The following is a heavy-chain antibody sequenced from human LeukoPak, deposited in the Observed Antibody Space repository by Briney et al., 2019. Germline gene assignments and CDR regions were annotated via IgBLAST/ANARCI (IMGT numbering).Heavy chain of an antibody. CDR2: ISSSGRTI. Sequence: PAGSLRLSCAASGVTFSSYEMNCVRHAPAKGLEWGSYISSSGRTIYYADSVKGRFTISRDNAKNSLYLQMNSLRAEDTAVYYCARDLETVTSDYYYYYGMDVWGQGTTVTVSS. CDR3: ARDLETVTSDYYYYYGMDV. CDR1: GVTFSSYE. V-gene: IGHV3-48*03. J-gene: IGHJ6*02. D-gene: IGHD4-11*01.